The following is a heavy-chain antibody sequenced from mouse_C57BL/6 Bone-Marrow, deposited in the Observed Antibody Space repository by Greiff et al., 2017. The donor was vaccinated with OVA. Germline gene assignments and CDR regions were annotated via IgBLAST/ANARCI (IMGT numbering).Heavy chain of an antibody. CDR2: IYPGSGST. CDR3: ETRYYGSGYEYFDG. J-gene: IGHJ1*03. Sequence: QVQLQQPGAELVKPGASVKMSCTASGYTFTSYWLTWGKQRLGRGLLWCGDIYPGSGSTNYNEKFKSKATLTVDTSSSTAYMQLSTLTSEDSAVYYCETRYYGSGYEYFDGEGTGKAVTVSA. CDR1: GYTFTSYW. D-gene: IGHD1-1*01. V-gene: IGHV1-55*01.